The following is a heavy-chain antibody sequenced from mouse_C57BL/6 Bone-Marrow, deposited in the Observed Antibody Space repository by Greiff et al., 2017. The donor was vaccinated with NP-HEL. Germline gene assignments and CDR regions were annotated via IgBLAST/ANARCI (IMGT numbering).Heavy chain of an antibody. CDR3: ARENTVVARYWYFDV. CDR2: IYPGSGST. V-gene: IGHV1-55*01. CDR1: GYTFTSYW. J-gene: IGHJ1*03. D-gene: IGHD1-1*01. Sequence: QVQLKQPGAELVKPGASVKMSCKASGYTFTSYWITWVKQRPGQGLEWIGDIYPGSGSTNYIEKFKSKATLTVDTSSSTAYMQLSSLTSEDSSVYYCARENTVVARYWYFDVWGTGTTVTVSS.